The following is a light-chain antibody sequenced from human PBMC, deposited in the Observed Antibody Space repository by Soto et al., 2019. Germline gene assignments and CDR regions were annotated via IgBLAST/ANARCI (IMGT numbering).Light chain of an antibody. V-gene: IGKV3D-15*01. CDR1: QSVSSN. CDR2: GAS. Sequence: EIVMTQSPATLSVSLGERATLSCRASQSVSSNLAWYQQKPGQAPRLLIYGASTRATGIPARFSGSGSGTEFTLTISSLLSEEVDVYYSQQYNNWAPGTFGQGTKLEI. J-gene: IGKJ2*02. CDR3: QQYNNWAPGT.